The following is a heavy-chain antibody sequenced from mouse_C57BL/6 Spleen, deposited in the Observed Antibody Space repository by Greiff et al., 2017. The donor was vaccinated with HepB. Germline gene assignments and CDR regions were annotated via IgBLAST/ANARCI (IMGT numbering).Heavy chain of an antibody. CDR2: IYPRSGNT. CDR1: GYTFTSYG. V-gene: IGHV1-81*01. J-gene: IGHJ2*01. Sequence: QVQLKQSGAELARPGASVKLSCKASGYTFTSYGVSWVKQRTGQGLEWIGEIYPRSGNTYYNEKFKGKATLTADKSSSTAYMALRSLTSEDSAVYFCASGYGSSDRYWGQGTTLTVSS. D-gene: IGHD1-1*01. CDR3: ASGYGSSDRY.